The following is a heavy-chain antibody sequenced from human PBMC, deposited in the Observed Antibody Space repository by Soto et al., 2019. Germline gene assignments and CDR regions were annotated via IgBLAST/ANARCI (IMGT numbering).Heavy chain of an antibody. D-gene: IGHD5-18*01. CDR3: STGLQAYYFAY. V-gene: IGHV3-15*01. J-gene: IGHJ4*02. CDR2: IKSKTDGGTT. Sequence: EVQLVESGGGLVKPGGSLRRSCAASGFTFSNAWMSCVRQAPGKGLEWGGRIKSKTDGGTTDYAAPVKGSFTISRDDSKYTLYLQMNRLKPEETGVYYCSTGLQAYYFAYWGQGTLVTVS. CDR1: GFTFSNAW.